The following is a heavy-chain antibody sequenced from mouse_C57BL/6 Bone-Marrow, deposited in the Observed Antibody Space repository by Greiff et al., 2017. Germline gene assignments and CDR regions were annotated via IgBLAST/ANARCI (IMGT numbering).Heavy chain of an antibody. V-gene: IGHV1-81*01. CDR1: GYAFTSYG. J-gene: IGHJ4*01. Sequence: QVQLQQSGAELARPGASVKLSCKASGYAFTSYGISWVKQRTGQGLEWIGEIYPRSGNTYYNEKFKGKATLTADKSSSTAYMELRSLTSEDSAVYFCASDGYPWAMDYWGQGTSVTVSS. CDR2: IYPRSGNT. CDR3: ASDGYPWAMDY. D-gene: IGHD2-3*01.